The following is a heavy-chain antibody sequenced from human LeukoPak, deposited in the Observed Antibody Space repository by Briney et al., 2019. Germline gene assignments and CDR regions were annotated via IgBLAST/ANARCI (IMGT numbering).Heavy chain of an antibody. D-gene: IGHD6-13*01. CDR3: ARRLIAAAGTVFDY. V-gene: IGHV1-8*03. J-gene: IGHJ4*02. CDR2: MNPNSGNT. CDR1: GYTFTSYD. Sequence: ASVKVSCKASGYTFTSYDINWVRQATGEGLEWMGWMNPNSGNTGYAQKFQGRVTITRNTSISTAYMELSSLRSEDTAVYYCARRLIAAAGTVFDYWGQGTLVTVSS.